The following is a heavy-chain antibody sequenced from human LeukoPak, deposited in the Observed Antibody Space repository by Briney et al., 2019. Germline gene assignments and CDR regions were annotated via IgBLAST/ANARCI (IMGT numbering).Heavy chain of an antibody. V-gene: IGHV3-30*04. J-gene: IGHJ3*02. CDR1: GFTFSSYA. CDR3: ARDANRGPLVWFGEVLGGAFDI. CDR2: ISYDGSNK. D-gene: IGHD3-10*01. Sequence: PGGSLRLSCSASGFTFSSYAMHWVRQAPAKGLEWVAVISYDGSNKYYADSVKGRFTISRDNSKNTLYLQMNSLSAEDTAVYYCARDANRGPLVWFGEVLGGAFDIWGQGTMVTVSS.